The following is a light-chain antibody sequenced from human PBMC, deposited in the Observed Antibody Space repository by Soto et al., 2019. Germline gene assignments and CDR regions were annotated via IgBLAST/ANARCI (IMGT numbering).Light chain of an antibody. CDR1: SSNLGSHP. J-gene: IGLJ1*01. Sequence: QSVLTQPPSVSGAPGQRVTISCSGSSSNLGSHPVNWYQQLPGTAPKLLPYGDNQRPSGVPDRFSASKSGASASLAISGLQSEDEATYYCASWDNSLNGLYVFGAGTKVTVL. CDR2: GDN. V-gene: IGLV1-44*01. CDR3: ASWDNSLNGLYV.